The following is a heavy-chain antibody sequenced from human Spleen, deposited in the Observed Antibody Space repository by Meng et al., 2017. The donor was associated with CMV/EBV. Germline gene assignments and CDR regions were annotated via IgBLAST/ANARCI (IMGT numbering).Heavy chain of an antibody. CDR3: ARTPFRDYFDS. Sequence: GSLRLSCTVAGGSLSGYYWTWIRQTPGQGLQWIGDIYYTGRTDNNPALNGRVTISVDRSQNQVSLTLTSVTAADTAMYYCARTPFRDYFDSWGQGTLVTVSS. V-gene: IGHV4-34*01. CDR1: GGSLSGYY. CDR2: IYYTGRT. J-gene: IGHJ4*02.